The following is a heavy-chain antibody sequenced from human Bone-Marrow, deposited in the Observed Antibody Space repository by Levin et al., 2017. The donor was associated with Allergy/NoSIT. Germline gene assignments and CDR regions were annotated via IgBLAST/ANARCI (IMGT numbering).Heavy chain of an antibody. CDR2: IKQDGSEK. CDR1: GFTFSSYW. V-gene: IGHV3-7*04. CDR3: ARDPSGSYYWGHDAFDI. J-gene: IGHJ3*02. D-gene: IGHD1-26*01. Sequence: PGGSLRLSCAASGFTFSSYWMSWVRQAPGKGLEWVANIKQDGSEKYYVDSVKGRFTISRDNAKNSLYLQMNSLRAEDTAVYYCARDPSGSYYWGHDAFDIWGQGTMVTVSS.